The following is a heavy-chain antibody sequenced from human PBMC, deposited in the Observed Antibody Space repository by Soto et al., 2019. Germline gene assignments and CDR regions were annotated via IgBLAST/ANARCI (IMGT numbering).Heavy chain of an antibody. Sequence: PVGSLRLSCAASGFTFSSYSMNWVRQAPGKGLEWVSSISSSSSYIYYADSVKGRFTISRDNAKNSLYLQMNSLRAEDTAVYYCARVPMVIRYYYYMDVWGKGTTVTVSS. D-gene: IGHD2-21*01. V-gene: IGHV3-21*01. CDR3: ARVPMVIRYYYYMDV. J-gene: IGHJ6*03. CDR2: ISSSSSYI. CDR1: GFTFSSYS.